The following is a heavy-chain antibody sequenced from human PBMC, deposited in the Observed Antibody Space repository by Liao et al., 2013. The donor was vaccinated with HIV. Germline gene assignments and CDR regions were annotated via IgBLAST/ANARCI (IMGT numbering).Heavy chain of an antibody. Sequence: QVQLQESGPGLVKPSETLSLTCTVSGDSISNDYWGWIRQPPGKGLEWIGHISHSGFTNNNPSLKSRVTISIDLSNNAFSLDLTSVTAADTAVYYCGRLGQPSGEFYTGGFYYMDVWGNGTTVTVSS. V-gene: IGHV4-59*01. D-gene: IGHD3-16*01. CDR3: GRLGQPSGEFYTGGFYYMDV. J-gene: IGHJ6*03. CDR2: ISHSGFT. CDR1: GDSISNDY.